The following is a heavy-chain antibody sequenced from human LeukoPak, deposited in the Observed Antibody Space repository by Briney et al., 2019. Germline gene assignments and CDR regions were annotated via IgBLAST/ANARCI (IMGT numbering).Heavy chain of an antibody. CDR3: VSGWYSGSHDAFDV. Sequence: GESLKISCQGSAYSFSTYWIAWVRQMPGKGLESMGVIYLRDSDTRYSPSFQGQVTISADKSIRTAYLQWSSLKASDTAMHYCVSGWYSGSHDAFDVWGRGTMVTVSS. CDR2: IYLRDSDT. D-gene: IGHD1-26*01. J-gene: IGHJ3*01. V-gene: IGHV5-51*01. CDR1: AYSFSTYW.